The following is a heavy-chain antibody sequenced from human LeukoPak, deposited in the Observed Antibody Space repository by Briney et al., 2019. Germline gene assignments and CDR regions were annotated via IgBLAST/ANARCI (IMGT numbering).Heavy chain of an antibody. D-gene: IGHD3-22*01. Sequence: SETLSLTCTVSGGSISSSSYYWGWIRQPPGKGLEWIGSIYYSGSTYYNPSLKSRVTISVDTSKNQFSLKLSSVTAADTAVYYCASFYYESSGNYYVPFDYWGQGTLVTVSS. CDR3: ASFYYESSGNYYVPFDY. J-gene: IGHJ4*02. CDR1: GGSISSSSYY. V-gene: IGHV4-39*01. CDR2: IYYSGST.